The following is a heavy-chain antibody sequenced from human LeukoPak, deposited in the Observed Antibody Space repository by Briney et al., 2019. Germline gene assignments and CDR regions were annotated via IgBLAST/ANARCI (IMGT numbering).Heavy chain of an antibody. D-gene: IGHD4-11*01. CDR3: ARSFTVTTVLDY. Sequence: GASVKVSCKAFGYSFTIYYMHWVRQTPGQGLEWMGIINPSGGSTSYTQKFQGRLTTTRDTSTSTVYMELSSLRSEDTAVYYCARSFTVTTVLDYWGQGTLVTVSS. V-gene: IGHV1-46*01. CDR2: INPSGGST. CDR1: GYSFTIYY. J-gene: IGHJ4*02.